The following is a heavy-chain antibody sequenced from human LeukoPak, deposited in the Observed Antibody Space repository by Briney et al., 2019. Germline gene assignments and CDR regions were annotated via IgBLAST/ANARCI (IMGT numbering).Heavy chain of an antibody. CDR3: AREGDGYNSPIDY. J-gene: IGHJ4*02. V-gene: IGHV3-48*03. D-gene: IGHD5-24*01. Sequence: PGGSLRLSCAASGFTFSSYEMNWVRQAPGKGLEWVSYISSSGSTIYCADSVKGRFTISRDNAKNSLFLQMNSLRVEDTAVYYCAREGDGYNSPIDYWGQGTLVTVSS. CDR2: ISSSGSTI. CDR1: GFTFSSYE.